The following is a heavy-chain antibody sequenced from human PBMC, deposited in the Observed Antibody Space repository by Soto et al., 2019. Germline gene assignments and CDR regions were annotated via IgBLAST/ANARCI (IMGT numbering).Heavy chain of an antibody. V-gene: IGHV4-30-4*01. Sequence: SETLSLPCTFSGGSISSGDYYWSWIRQPPGKGLEWIGYIYYSGSTYYNPSLKSRVTISVDTSKNQFSLKLSSVTAADTAVYYCARDFSGGFWSAYGMDVWGQGTTVTVSS. CDR3: ARDFSGGFWSAYGMDV. CDR1: GGSISSGDYY. D-gene: IGHD3-3*01. CDR2: IYYSGST. J-gene: IGHJ6*02.